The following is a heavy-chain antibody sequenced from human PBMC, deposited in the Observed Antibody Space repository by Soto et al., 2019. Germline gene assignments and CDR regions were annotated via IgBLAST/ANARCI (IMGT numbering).Heavy chain of an antibody. V-gene: IGHV4-59*08. D-gene: IGHD1-26*01. Sequence: SETLSLSCSVSAGPISTYYWSWIRQLPGKGLEWIAYMDYSGNTYYNPSLKSRVTMSRDTSKNHLSLRLSSVTAADRAIYYGATHYSDWAFDNWGQGTLVTVS. CDR2: MDYSGNT. J-gene: IGHJ4*02. CDR3: ATHYSDWAFDN. CDR1: AGPISTYY.